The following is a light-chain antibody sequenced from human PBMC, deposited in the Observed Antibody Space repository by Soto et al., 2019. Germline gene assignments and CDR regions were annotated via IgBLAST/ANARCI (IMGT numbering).Light chain of an antibody. CDR1: SSDVGAYNY. V-gene: IGLV2-14*01. CDR3: SSYTSATTYV. Sequence: SVLTQPASVSGSPGQSIPISCTGTSSDVGAYNYDSWYQQYPGEAPKVIIYDVSHRPAGVSNRFSGSKSGNTASLTISGLQTQDEADYYCSSYTSATTYVFGTGTKVTVL. CDR2: DVS. J-gene: IGLJ1*01.